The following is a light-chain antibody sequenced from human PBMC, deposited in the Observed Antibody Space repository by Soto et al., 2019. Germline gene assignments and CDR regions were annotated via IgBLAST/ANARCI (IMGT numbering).Light chain of an antibody. V-gene: IGLV2-14*03. CDR3: PSWTTSPTMV. CDR1: SSDIGAYNF. Sequence: QSALTQPASVSGSPGQSITISCTGTSSDIGAYNFVSWYQQHPGKAPKLMLYDVNIRPSGVSNRFSGSKSGNTASLTISGLQAEYEADYYCPSWTTSPTMVFGGGIKVTVL. CDR2: DVN. J-gene: IGLJ2*01.